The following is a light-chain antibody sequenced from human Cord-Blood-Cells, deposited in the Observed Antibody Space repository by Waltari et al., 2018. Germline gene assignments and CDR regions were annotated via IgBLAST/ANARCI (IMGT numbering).Light chain of an antibody. CDR1: QSISSY. V-gene: IGKV1-39*01. CDR3: QQSYSTPRG. J-gene: IGKJ3*01. CDR2: AAS. Sequence: DIQMTQSPSSLSASVGDRVTITCRASQSISSYLNWYQQKPGKAPKLLIYAASSLQSVVPSRFSGSGSGADFTLTISSLQPKDFATYYCQQSYSTPRGFGPGTKVDIK.